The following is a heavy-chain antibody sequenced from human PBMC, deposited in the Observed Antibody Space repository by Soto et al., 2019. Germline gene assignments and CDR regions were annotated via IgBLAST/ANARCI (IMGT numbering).Heavy chain of an antibody. V-gene: IGHV3-30*18. CDR2: ISYAGSNQ. D-gene: IGHD2-15*01. J-gene: IGHJ4*02. CDR1: GFTFSDYG. CDR3: AKDYGSSCYGIAY. Sequence: QLQLVESGGDVAQPGRSLRVSCAASGFTFSDYGMHWVRQAPGKGLEWVAAISYAGSNQYYADSVKGRFTISRDNSKNTLYLQMNSLRAEDTAVYYCAKDYGSSCYGIAYWGQGTLVIVFS.